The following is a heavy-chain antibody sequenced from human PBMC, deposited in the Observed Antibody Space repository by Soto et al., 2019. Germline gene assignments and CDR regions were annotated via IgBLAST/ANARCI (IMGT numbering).Heavy chain of an antibody. CDR2: IYSGDSDT. D-gene: IGHD4-17*01. CDR1: GYSFTSYW. Sequence: GESLKISCKGSGYSFTSYWIGWVRQMPGKGLEWMGIIYSGDSDTRYSPSFQGQVTISVDRSMSTAYLQWSSLKASDTAIYYCARGFYGRETETMWFDPWGQGTLVTVSS. V-gene: IGHV5-51*01. J-gene: IGHJ5*02. CDR3: ARGFYGRETETMWFDP.